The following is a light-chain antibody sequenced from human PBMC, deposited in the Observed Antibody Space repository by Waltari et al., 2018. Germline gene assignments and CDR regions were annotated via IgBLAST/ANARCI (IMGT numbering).Light chain of an antibody. J-gene: IGKJ1*01. Sequence: EIVLTQSPATLSVSPGERATLPCRASQTVSSNLAWYQQKPGQAPRLLIYGASTRATGIPARFSGSGSGAEFTLTISSLQSEDFAVYSCQQYNNWPLTFGQGTKVEIK. CDR1: QTVSSN. CDR3: QQYNNWPLT. V-gene: IGKV3-15*01. CDR2: GAS.